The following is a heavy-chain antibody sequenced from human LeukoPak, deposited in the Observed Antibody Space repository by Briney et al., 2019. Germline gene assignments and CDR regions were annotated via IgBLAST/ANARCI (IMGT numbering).Heavy chain of an antibody. CDR3: ARGGIAVVTANFDY. CDR1: GYTFTDYG. J-gene: IGHJ4*02. V-gene: IGHV1-18*01. D-gene: IGHD2-21*02. CDR2: INIYNGNT. Sequence: GASVKVSCKASGYTFTDYGVSWVRQTPGQGLQWMGWINIYNGNTNYAQNFQGRVTMTTDTSTSTAYMELRSLRSDDTAVYYCARGGIAVVTANFDYWGQGTLVTVSS.